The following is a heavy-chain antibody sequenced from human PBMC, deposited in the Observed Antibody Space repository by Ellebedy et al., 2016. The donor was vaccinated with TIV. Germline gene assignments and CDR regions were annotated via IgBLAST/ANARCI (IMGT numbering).Heavy chain of an antibody. Sequence: KVSCTGSGYSFTNYWIGWVRQMPGKGLEWMGFISPADSDTRYSPYFQGQVTISADKSTNPAYLQWSSLQASDTAMYYCARAPQQLHYYYNGMDVWGQGTTVTVSS. CDR3: ARAPQQLHYYYNGMDV. CDR1: GYSFTNYW. V-gene: IGHV5-51*01. CDR2: ISPADSDT. D-gene: IGHD3-10*01. J-gene: IGHJ6*02.